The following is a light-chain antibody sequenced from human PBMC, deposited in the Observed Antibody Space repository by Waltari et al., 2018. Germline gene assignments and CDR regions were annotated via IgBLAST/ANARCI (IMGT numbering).Light chain of an antibody. CDR3: ATWDDSLSGVV. V-gene: IGLV1-47*01. CDR1: SSNIGTNS. Sequence: QSVLTQPPSASGTPGQGVTISCSGSSSNIGTNSVYWYQQLPGTAPKLLIYTNNQRPSGVPDRFSGSKSGTSASLAISGLRSEDEADYYCATWDDSLSGVVFGGGTKRTVL. CDR2: TNN. J-gene: IGLJ2*01.